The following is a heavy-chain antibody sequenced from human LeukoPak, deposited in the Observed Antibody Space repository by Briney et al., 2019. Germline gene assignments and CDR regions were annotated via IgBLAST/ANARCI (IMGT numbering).Heavy chain of an antibody. Sequence: PSETLSLTCSVSGAFISNYYGSWIRQPAGKGLEWIGRIHGSGITNYNPSLKSRVTMSVDTSKNLFSLRLSSVTAADTAMYYCARPREYNTNSYYFDYWGQGILVTVSS. V-gene: IGHV4-4*07. J-gene: IGHJ4*02. CDR2: IHGSGIT. D-gene: IGHD1-14*01. CDR3: ARPREYNTNSYYFDY. CDR1: GAFISNYY.